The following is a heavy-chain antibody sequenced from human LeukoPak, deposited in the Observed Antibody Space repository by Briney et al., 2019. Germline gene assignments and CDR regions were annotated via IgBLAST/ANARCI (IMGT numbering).Heavy chain of an antibody. J-gene: IGHJ3*02. CDR1: GCSLRTRGMC. CDR3: ARIRRTTVVTAGAFDI. V-gene: IGHV2-70*11. D-gene: IGHD4-23*01. CDR2: IDWDDDK. Sequence: SGPALVNPTPTLTLTCTFSGCSLRTRGMCVSWIRQPPGKALEWLARIDWDDDKYYSTSLKTRLTISKDTSKNQVVLTMINMDPLDTATYYCARIRRTTVVTAGAFDIWGQGTMVTVSS.